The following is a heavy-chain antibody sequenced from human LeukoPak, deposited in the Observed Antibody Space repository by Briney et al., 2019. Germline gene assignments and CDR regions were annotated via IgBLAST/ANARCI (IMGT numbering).Heavy chain of an antibody. V-gene: IGHV1-2*02. CDR2: LYAKSGDT. J-gene: IGHJ4*02. Sequence: ASVKVSCKASGYTFSDYYMHWVRQAPGQGLEWMGWLYAKSGDTHYEQKFQGRVTLTRDTSISTAYMELSSLTSDDTAVYYCARDPAEEVDGIDYWGQGTLVTVSS. D-gene: IGHD5-24*01. CDR3: ARDPAEEVDGIDY. CDR1: GYTFSDYY.